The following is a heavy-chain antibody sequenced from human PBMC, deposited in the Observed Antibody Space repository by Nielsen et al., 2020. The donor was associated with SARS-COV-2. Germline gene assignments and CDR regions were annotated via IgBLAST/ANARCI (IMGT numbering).Heavy chain of an antibody. V-gene: IGHV3-48*01. CDR2: ISSSSSTI. CDR1: GFTFSSYN. D-gene: IGHD6-6*01. J-gene: IGHJ6*02. Sequence: GESLKISCVASGFTFSSYNMNWVRQAPGKGLEWVSYISSSSSTIYYADSVKGRFTISRDNAKNSLYLQMNSLRAEDTAVYYCARDPGIAARLYYYYYYGMDVWGQGTTVTVSS. CDR3: ARDPGIAARLYYYYYYGMDV.